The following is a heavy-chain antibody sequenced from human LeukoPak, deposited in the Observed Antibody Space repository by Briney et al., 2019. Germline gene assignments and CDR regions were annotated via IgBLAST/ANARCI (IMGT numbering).Heavy chain of an antibody. J-gene: IGHJ4*02. D-gene: IGHD6-19*01. Sequence: SVKVSCKASGFTFTSSAVQWVRQARGQRLEWIGWIVVGSGNTNYAQKFQERVTITRDMSTSTAYMELSSLRSEDTAVYYCAAEDRAVAGPPLDYWGQGTLVTVSS. CDR1: GFTFTSSA. CDR2: IVVGSGNT. V-gene: IGHV1-58*01. CDR3: AAEDRAVAGPPLDY.